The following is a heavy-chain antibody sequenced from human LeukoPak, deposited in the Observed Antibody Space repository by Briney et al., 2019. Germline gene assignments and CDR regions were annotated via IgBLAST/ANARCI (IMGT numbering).Heavy chain of an antibody. CDR1: GYSISSGYY. Sequence: SETLSLTCAVSGYSISSGYYWGWIRQPPGKGLESIGSMYHSGSTYYNPSLKSRVTISVDTSKNQFSLKLSSVTAADTAVYYCARFSTRVTPGAFDVWGQGTMVTVPS. CDR2: MYHSGST. CDR3: ARFSTRVTPGAFDV. V-gene: IGHV4-38-2*01. J-gene: IGHJ3*01. D-gene: IGHD4-11*01.